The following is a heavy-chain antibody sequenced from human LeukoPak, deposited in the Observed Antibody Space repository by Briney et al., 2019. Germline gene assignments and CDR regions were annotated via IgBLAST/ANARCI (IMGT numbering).Heavy chain of an antibody. CDR2: IYYSGST. J-gene: IGHJ4*02. Sequence: PSETLSLTCTVSGGSISSYYWSWIRQPPGKGLEWIGYIYYSGSTNYNPSLKSRVTISVDTSKNQFSLKLSSVTAADTAVYYCARRYYYGSGSYSHWGQGTLVTVSS. D-gene: IGHD3-10*01. CDR3: ARRYYYGSGSYSH. V-gene: IGHV4-59*08. CDR1: GGSISSYY.